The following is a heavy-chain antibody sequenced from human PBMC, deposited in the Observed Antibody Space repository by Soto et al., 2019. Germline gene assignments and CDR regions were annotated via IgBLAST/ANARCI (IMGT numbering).Heavy chain of an antibody. CDR1: GYTFTSYG. Sequence: ASVKVSFKASGYTFTSYGIHWVRQAPGQRLAWTGWINAGNGNTKYSEKFQGRVTITRDTSTGTAYLELSRLRSEDTAVYYCARDPNDSSAYYHHYYYGMDVWGQGTTVTVSS. CDR3: ARDPNDSSAYYHHYYYGMDV. CDR2: INAGNGNT. J-gene: IGHJ6*02. D-gene: IGHD3-22*01. V-gene: IGHV1-3*01.